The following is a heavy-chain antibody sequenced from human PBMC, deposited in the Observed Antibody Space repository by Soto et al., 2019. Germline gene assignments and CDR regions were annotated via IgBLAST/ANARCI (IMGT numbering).Heavy chain of an antibody. CDR2: ISGSGGST. J-gene: IGHJ6*03. CDR1: GFTFSSYA. D-gene: IGHD3-3*01. V-gene: IGHV3-23*01. Sequence: EVQLLESGGGLVQPGGSLTLSCAASGFTFSSYAMSWVRQAPGKGLEWVSAISGSGGSTYYADSVKGRFTISRDNSKNTLYLQMNSLRAEDTAVYYCAKHVQIFYYYYYMDVWGKGTTVTVSS. CDR3: AKHVQIFYYYYYMDV.